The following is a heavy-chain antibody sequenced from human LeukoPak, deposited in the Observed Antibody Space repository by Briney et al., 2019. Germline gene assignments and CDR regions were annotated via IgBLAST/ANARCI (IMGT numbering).Heavy chain of an antibody. CDR3: ARDPQGDYGGGGY. J-gene: IGHJ4*02. CDR1: GGSISSSDYY. D-gene: IGHD4-17*01. Sequence: SETLSLTCTVSGGSISSSDYYWGWIRQPPGKGLEWIGSIYHSGSTYYNPSLKSRVTISVDTSKNQFSLKLSSVTAADTAVYYCARDPQGDYGGGGYWGQGTLVTVSS. V-gene: IGHV4-39*07. CDR2: IYHSGST.